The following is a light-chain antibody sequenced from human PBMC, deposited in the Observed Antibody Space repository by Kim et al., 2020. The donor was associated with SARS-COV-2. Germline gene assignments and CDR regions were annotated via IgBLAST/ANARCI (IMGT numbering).Light chain of an antibody. CDR2: DVS. Sequence: PISNSSTGTVSCVGGYDYVSWYEQHQAKAPNRMIYDVSKRPSGISRRFSGSKYGNTASLTISGLQAEDEADYYCSSYTSSSTYVFGTGTKVNVL. V-gene: IGLV2-14*04. CDR3: SSYTSSSTYV. CDR1: VSCVGGYDY. J-gene: IGLJ1*01.